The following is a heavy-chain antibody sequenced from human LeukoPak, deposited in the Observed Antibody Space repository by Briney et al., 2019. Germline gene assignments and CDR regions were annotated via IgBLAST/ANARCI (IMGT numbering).Heavy chain of an antibody. CDR3: ARQPNPDFDY. J-gene: IGHJ4*02. CDR2: IYPRDSFT. Sequence: GESLKISCKASGYTFTIYWIGWVRQMPGKGLEWMGIIYPRDSFTRYGPSFQGQVTISVDKSISTAYLQWDSLKASDTAMYYCARQPNPDFDYWGQGTLVTVSS. CDR1: GYTFTIYW. V-gene: IGHV5-51*01.